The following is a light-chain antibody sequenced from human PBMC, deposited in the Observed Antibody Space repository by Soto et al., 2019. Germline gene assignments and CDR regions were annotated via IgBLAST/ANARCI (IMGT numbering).Light chain of an antibody. V-gene: IGKV3-11*01. CDR2: DAS. J-gene: IGKJ1*01. CDR1: QSVSGY. CDR3: QQHLGRHT. Sequence: EIGLSQSPFTLSLYTGERATLSCRASQSVSGYLVWYQRKPGQAPRLLIYDASTRAAGIPARFIGSGSGTDFTLTISSLEPEDSAVYYCQQHLGRHTFGQRTKV.